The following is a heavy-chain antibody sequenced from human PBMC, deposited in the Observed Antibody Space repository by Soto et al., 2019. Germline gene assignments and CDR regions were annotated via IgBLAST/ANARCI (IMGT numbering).Heavy chain of an antibody. CDR3: ASEYDILTGSDY. Sequence: GGSLRLSCAASGFTFSSYWVSWVRQAPGKGLEWVANIKQDGSEKYYVDSVKGRFTISRDNAKNSLYLQMNSLRAEDTAVYYCASEYDILTGSDYWGQGTLVTVSS. CDR2: IKQDGSEK. J-gene: IGHJ4*02. D-gene: IGHD3-9*01. V-gene: IGHV3-7*01. CDR1: GFTFSSYW.